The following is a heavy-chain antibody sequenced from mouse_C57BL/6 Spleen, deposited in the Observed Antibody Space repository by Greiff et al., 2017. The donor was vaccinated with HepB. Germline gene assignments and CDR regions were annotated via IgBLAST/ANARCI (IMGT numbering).Heavy chain of an antibody. V-gene: IGHV14-4*01. CDR1: GFNIKDDY. Sequence: EVQLQESGAELVRPGASVKLSCTASGFNIKDDYMHWVKQRPEQGLEWIGWIDPENGDTEYASKFQGKATITADTSSNTAYLQLSSLTSEDTAVYYCTTWDTTGWYFDVWGTGTTVTVSS. J-gene: IGHJ1*03. CDR3: TTWDTTGWYFDV. D-gene: IGHD1-1*01. CDR2: IDPENGDT.